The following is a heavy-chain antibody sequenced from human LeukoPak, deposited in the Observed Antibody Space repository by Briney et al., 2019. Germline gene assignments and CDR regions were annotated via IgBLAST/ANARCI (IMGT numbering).Heavy chain of an antibody. D-gene: IGHD1-26*01. CDR1: GGSFSGYY. Sequence: SETLSLTCAVYGGSFSGYYWSWIRQPPGKGLEWIGEINHSGSTNYSPSLKSRVTISVDTSKNQFSLKLSSVTAADTAVYYCARSSYGGELQRGNYFDYWGQGTLVTVSS. CDR3: ARSSYGGELQRGNYFDY. CDR2: INHSGST. V-gene: IGHV4-34*01. J-gene: IGHJ4*02.